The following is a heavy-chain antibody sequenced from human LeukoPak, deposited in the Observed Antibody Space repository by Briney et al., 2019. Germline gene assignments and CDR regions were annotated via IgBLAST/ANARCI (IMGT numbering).Heavy chain of an antibody. CDR1: GFTFSSYA. CDR2: ISYDGSNK. Sequence: GGSLRLSCAASGFTFSSYAMHWVRQAPGKGLEWVAVISYDGSNKYYADSVKGRFTISRDNSKNTLYLQMNSLRAEDTAVYYCARDGGGYSGYGDRVYYYYGMDVWGQGTTVTVSS. CDR3: ARDGGGYSGYGDRVYYYYGMDV. J-gene: IGHJ6*02. V-gene: IGHV3-30*03. D-gene: IGHD5-12*01.